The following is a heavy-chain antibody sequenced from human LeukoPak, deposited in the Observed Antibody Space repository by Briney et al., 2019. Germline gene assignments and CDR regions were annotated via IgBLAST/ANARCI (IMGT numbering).Heavy chain of an antibody. D-gene: IGHD2-2*02. Sequence: SVKVSCKASGGTFSSYAISWVRQAPGQGLEWMGGIIPIFGTANYAQKFQGRVTITADESTSTAYMELSSLRSEDTAVYYCARFGCSRTSFYTSSGNPRKLWFDPWGQGTLVTVSS. CDR2: IIPIFGTA. J-gene: IGHJ5*02. CDR3: ARFGCSRTSFYTSSGNPRKLWFDP. V-gene: IGHV1-69*01. CDR1: GGTFSSYA.